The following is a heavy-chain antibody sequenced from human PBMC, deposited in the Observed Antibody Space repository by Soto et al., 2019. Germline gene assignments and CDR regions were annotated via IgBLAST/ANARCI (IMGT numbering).Heavy chain of an antibody. CDR3: AREVVGALDY. V-gene: IGHV3-53*02. CDR1: GFTVSDNY. J-gene: IGHJ4*02. D-gene: IGHD2-15*01. Sequence: EVQLVETGGGLIQPGGSLRLSCAASGFTVSDNYMSWVRQAPGQGLEWVSVIYSGGTTYYADSVKGRFIISRDNSNNTLYLQMNSLRAEDTAVYYGAREVVGALDYCGQGTLVTVSA. CDR2: IYSGGTT.